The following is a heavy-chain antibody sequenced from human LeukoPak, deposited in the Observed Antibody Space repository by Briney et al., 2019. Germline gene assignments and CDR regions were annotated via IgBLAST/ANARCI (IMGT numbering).Heavy chain of an antibody. D-gene: IGHD3-3*01. CDR2: ISGSGGST. J-gene: IGHJ4*02. V-gene: IGHV3-23*01. CDR3: AKDRDPYYDFWSGYYRGGHYFDY. Sequence: GRSLRLSCAASGFTFSSYAMSWVRQAPGKGLEWVSAISGSGGSTYYADSVKGRFTISRDNSKNTLYLQMNSLRAEDTAVYYCAKDRDPYYDFWSGYYRGGHYFDYWGQGTLVTVSS. CDR1: GFTFSSYA.